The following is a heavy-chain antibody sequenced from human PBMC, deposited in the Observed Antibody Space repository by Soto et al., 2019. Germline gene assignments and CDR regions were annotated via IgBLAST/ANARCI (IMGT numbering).Heavy chain of an antibody. CDR1: CGSISSYY. V-gene: IGHV4-4*07. CDR2: IYTSGST. CDR3: ARDGSTIFGVVYYYYGMDV. D-gene: IGHD3-3*01. Sequence: SETLSLTCTVSCGSISSYYWSWIRQPAGKGLEWIGRIYTSGSTNYNPSLKSRVTMSVDTSKNQFSLKLSSVTAADTAVYYSARDGSTIFGVVYYYYGMDVWGQGTMVTVSS. J-gene: IGHJ6*02.